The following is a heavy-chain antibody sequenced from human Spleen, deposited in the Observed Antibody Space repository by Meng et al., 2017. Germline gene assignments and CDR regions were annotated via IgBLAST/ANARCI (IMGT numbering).Heavy chain of an antibody. CDR2: INSDGSST. Sequence: GESLKISCAASGFTFSNYWMHWVRQVPGKGLVWVSRINSDGSSTGYADSVKGRFTISRDNDKNTLYLQMNNLRAEDTAVYICARGGGLGTFYAFDIWGQGTKVT. D-gene: IGHD3-16*01. CDR3: ARGGGLGTFYAFDI. CDR1: GFTFSNYW. V-gene: IGHV3-74*01. J-gene: IGHJ3*02.